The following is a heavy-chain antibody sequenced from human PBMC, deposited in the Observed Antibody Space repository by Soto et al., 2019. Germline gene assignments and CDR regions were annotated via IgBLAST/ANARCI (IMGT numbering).Heavy chain of an antibody. V-gene: IGHV1-69*13. D-gene: IGHD5-18*01. CDR1: GGTFSSYA. CDR3: AREDTAMVPLNY. J-gene: IGHJ4*02. CDR2: IIPIFGTA. Sequence: GASVKVSFKASGGTFSSYAISWVRQAPGQGLEWMGGIIPIFGTANYAQKFQGRVTITADESTSTAYMELSSLRSEDTAVYYCAREDTAMVPLNYWGQGTLVTVS.